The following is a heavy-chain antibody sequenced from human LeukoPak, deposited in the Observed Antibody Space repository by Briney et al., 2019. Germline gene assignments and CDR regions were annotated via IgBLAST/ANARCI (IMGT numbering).Heavy chain of an antibody. D-gene: IGHD6-13*01. V-gene: IGHV3-21*01. CDR2: ISSSSSYI. CDR1: GFTFSSYS. J-gene: IGHJ4*02. CDR3: ARDTIAAAGAHFDY. Sequence: GGSLRLSCAASGFTFSSYSMNWVRQAPGKGLEWVSSISSSSSYIYYADSVKGRFTISRDNAKNSLYLQMNSLRAEDTAVYYCARDTIAAAGAHFDYWGQGTLVTVSS.